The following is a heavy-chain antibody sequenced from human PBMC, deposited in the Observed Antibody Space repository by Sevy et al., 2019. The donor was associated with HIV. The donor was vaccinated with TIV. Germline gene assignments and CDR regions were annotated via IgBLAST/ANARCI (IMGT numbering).Heavy chain of an antibody. CDR2: IRYDGSNK. J-gene: IGHJ4*02. D-gene: IGHD3-22*01. V-gene: IGHV3-30*02. CDR1: GFTFSSYG. CDR3: AKDGSRITMIVVAQYYFDY. Sequence: GSLRLSCAASGFTFSSYGLHWVRQSPGKGLEWVAFIRYDGSNKYYADSVKGRFTISRDNSKNTLYLQMNSLRAEDTAVYYCAKDGSRITMIVVAQYYFDYWGQGTLVTVSS.